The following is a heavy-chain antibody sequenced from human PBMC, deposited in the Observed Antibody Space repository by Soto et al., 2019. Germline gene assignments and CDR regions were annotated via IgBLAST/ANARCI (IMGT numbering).Heavy chain of an antibody. D-gene: IGHD6-19*01. CDR1: GDSVFNNTAA. Sequence: QVQLQQSGPGLVKPSQTLSLTCAISGDSVFNNTAAWNWIRQSPSRGLEWLGRTYYRTKWYNESALSVKTRITLNPDTSKNQFSLQLSSVTPDDTAVYYCARAYETGWSTWGQGTLVTVSS. J-gene: IGHJ4*02. CDR3: ARAYETGWST. V-gene: IGHV6-1*01. CDR2: TYYRTKWYN.